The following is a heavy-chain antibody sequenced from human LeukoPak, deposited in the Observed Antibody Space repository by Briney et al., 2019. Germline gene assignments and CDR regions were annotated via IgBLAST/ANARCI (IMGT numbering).Heavy chain of an antibody. V-gene: IGHV3-53*01. J-gene: IGHJ6*02. D-gene: IGHD3-22*01. CDR1: GFTVSSNY. CDR2: IYSGGST. CDR3: ARDRYYYDSSGYFRGSSYYYYGMDV. Sequence: QAGGSLRLSCAASGFTVSSNYMSWVRQAPGKGLEWVSVIYSGGSTYYADSVKGRFTIPRDNSKNTLYLQMNSLRAEDTAVYYCARDRYYYDSSGYFRGSSYYYYGMDVWGQGTTVTVSS.